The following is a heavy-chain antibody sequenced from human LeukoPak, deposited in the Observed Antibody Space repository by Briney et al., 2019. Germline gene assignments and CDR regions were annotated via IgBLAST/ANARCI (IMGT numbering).Heavy chain of an antibody. V-gene: IGHV4-4*07. CDR2: IYTSGST. D-gene: IGHD3-10*01. CDR3: ARDLTMVRGVISPWFDP. Sequence: SETLSLTCTVSGGSISSYCWSWIRQPAGKGLEWIGRIYTSGSTNYNPSLKSRVTMSVDTSKNQFSLKLSSVTAADTAVYYCARDLTMVRGVISPWFDPWGQGTLVTVSS. CDR1: GGSISSYC. J-gene: IGHJ5*02.